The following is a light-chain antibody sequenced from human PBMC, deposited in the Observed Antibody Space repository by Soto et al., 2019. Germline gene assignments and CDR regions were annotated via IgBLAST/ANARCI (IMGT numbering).Light chain of an antibody. CDR3: LQDLQTPLT. Sequence: DIVMTQSPLSLPVTPGESASISCRSSQNLLQSDGYNYLDWYLQKPGQSPQFLIYLVSNRASGVPDRFSGSGSGTDFTLNISRVEAEDVGVYYCLQDLQTPLTFGQGTKVEIK. CDR2: LVS. V-gene: IGKV2-28*01. J-gene: IGKJ1*01. CDR1: QNLLQSDGYNY.